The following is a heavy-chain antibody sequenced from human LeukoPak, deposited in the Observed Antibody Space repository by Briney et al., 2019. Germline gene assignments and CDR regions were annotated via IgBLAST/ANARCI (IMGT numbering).Heavy chain of an antibody. V-gene: IGHV3-23*01. Sequence: GGSLRLSCAASEFDFSTHAMTWVRQAPGKGLEWVSAISGSGGSTYYADSVKGRFTISRDNSKNTLYLQMNSLRAEDTAVYYCAKDREVASDYWGQGTLVTVSS. J-gene: IGHJ4*02. CDR3: AKDREVASDY. CDR1: EFDFSTHA. CDR2: ISGSGGST. D-gene: IGHD1-26*01.